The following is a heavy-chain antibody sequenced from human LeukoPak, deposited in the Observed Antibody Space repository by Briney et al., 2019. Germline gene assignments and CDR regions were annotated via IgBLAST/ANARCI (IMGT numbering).Heavy chain of an antibody. Sequence: GGSLRLSCAASGFTFSSYGMSWVRQAPGKGLEWVSAISGSGGSTYYADSVRGRSTISRDNSKNTLFLQMNSLRAEDTAVYYCAKDLGYQLRRGYNYYGFDVWGQGTTVTVSS. D-gene: IGHD1-7*01. CDR3: AKDLGYQLRRGYNYYGFDV. J-gene: IGHJ6*02. CDR1: GFTFSSYG. CDR2: ISGSGGST. V-gene: IGHV3-23*01.